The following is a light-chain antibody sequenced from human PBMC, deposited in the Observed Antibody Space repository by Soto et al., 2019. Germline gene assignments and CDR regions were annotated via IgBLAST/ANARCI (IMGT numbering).Light chain of an antibody. J-gene: IGKJ4*01. CDR2: AAS. CDR1: QNIKKF. CDR3: QQSFSAPLT. V-gene: IGKV1-39*01. Sequence: DIQMTQSPSSLSASVGDRVTITGRARQNIKKFLNWSQQNLGKAPRLLSYAASSLQVGFPSRFSGSGSGTDFTLTISSLQPEDFATYYCQQSFSAPLTFGGGTKVQIK.